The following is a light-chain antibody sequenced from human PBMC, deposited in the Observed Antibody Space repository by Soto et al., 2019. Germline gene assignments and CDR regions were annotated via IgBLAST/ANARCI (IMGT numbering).Light chain of an antibody. CDR1: QSVGTS. Sequence: EIVLTQSPATLSLSPGESDTLSCRASQSVGTSLAWYQQKTGQAPRLLIYDASNRATGIPARFSGSGSGTDFTLTISSLEPEDFAVYYCQQRSSWPLTFGGGTKVEIK. CDR2: DAS. J-gene: IGKJ4*01. V-gene: IGKV3-11*01. CDR3: QQRSSWPLT.